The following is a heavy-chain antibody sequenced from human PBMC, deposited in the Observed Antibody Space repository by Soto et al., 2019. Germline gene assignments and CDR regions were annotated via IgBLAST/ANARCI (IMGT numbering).Heavy chain of an antibody. V-gene: IGHV3-30*18. J-gene: IGHJ4*02. D-gene: IGHD7-27*01. CDR1: GFTFSSYG. CDR2: ISYDGSNK. Sequence: QVQLVESGGGVVQPGRSLRLSCAASGFTFSSYGMHWVRQAPGKGLEWVAVISYDGSNKYYADSVKGRFTISRDNSKNTLYLQMNSLRAEDTAVYYCAKGGNWGLDYWGQGTLVTVS. CDR3: AKGGNWGLDY.